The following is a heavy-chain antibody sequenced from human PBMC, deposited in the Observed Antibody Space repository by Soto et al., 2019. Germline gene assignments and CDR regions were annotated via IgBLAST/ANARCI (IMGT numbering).Heavy chain of an antibody. CDR2: VSNDGTNI. D-gene: IGHD6-13*01. Sequence: GGSLRLSCAASGFALSSFRMHWVRQAPDKGLEWVAFVSNDGTNIKYGDSVKARFTISRDKSKSMVFLQMNSLRVDDTALYYCANGRDGSNLGMDVWGQGTMVTVSS. J-gene: IGHJ6*02. CDR1: GFALSSFR. CDR3: ANGRDGSNLGMDV. V-gene: IGHV3-30*18.